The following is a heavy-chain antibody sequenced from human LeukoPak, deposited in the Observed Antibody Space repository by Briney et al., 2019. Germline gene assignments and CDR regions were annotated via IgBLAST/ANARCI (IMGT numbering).Heavy chain of an antibody. CDR3: ARDPSNTSGWYTYFDF. Sequence: ASVKVSCKASGYTFTHYGIAWVRQAPGQGLEWMAWISTYNGDTHYAQKLRDRVAVTTETPTSTVYTELRSLRSDDTAVYYCARDPSNTSGWYTYFDFWGQGTLVTVSS. CDR1: GYTFTHYG. D-gene: IGHD6-19*01. V-gene: IGHV1-18*04. CDR2: ISTYNGDT. J-gene: IGHJ4*02.